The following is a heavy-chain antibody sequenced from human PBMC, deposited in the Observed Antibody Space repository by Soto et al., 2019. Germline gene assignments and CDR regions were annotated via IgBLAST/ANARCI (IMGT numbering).Heavy chain of an antibody. CDR2: IYYSGST. Sequence: SETLSLTCTASGGSISSYYWSWIRQPPGKGLEWIGYIYYSGSTNYNPSLKSRVTISVDTSKNQFSLKLSSVTAADTAVYYCAREVGGSYSGYYYGMDVWGQGTTVTVSS. J-gene: IGHJ6*02. D-gene: IGHD1-26*01. CDR1: GGSISSYY. CDR3: AREVGGSYSGYYYGMDV. V-gene: IGHV4-59*01.